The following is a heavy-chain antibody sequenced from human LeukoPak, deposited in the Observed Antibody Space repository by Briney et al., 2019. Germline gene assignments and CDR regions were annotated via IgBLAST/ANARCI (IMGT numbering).Heavy chain of an antibody. J-gene: IGHJ6*04. V-gene: IGHV3-66*01. CDR2: IYRGGFT. CDR1: GFTVSDYY. D-gene: IGHD3-10*02. CDR3: AELGITMIGGV. Sequence: GGSLRLSCAASGFTVSDYYMNWVRQAPGKGLEWVSVIYRGGFTYYADSVRGRFSISRDNAKNSLYLQMNSLRAEDTAVYYCAELGITMIGGVWGKGTTVTISS.